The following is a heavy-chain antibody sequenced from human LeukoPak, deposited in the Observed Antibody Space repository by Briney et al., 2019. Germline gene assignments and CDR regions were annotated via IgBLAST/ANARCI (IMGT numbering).Heavy chain of an antibody. J-gene: IGHJ1*01. CDR2: FDPEDGET. Sequence: ASVKVSCKVSGYTLTELSMHWVRQAPGKGLEWMGGFDPEDGETIYAQKFQGRVTMTEDTSTDTAYMELSSLRSEDTAVYYCAINRYFYDSSGYYEYFQHWGQGTLVTVSS. V-gene: IGHV1-24*01. D-gene: IGHD3-22*01. CDR1: GYTLTELS. CDR3: AINRYFYDSSGYYEYFQH.